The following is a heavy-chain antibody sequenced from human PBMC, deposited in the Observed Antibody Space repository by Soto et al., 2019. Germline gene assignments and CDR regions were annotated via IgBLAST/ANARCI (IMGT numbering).Heavy chain of an antibody. CDR3: ARYDFWSGFSCAMDV. V-gene: IGHV3-23*03. J-gene: IGHJ6*02. Sequence: GGSLRLSCAASGFTFSSYAMSWVRQAPGKGLEWVSVIYTGTNTYYADSVKGRFTVSRDNSRNTLYLQMNSLREEDTAVYYCARYDFWSGFSCAMDVWGLGTTVTVSS. CDR2: IYTGTNT. CDR1: GFTFSSYA. D-gene: IGHD3-3*01.